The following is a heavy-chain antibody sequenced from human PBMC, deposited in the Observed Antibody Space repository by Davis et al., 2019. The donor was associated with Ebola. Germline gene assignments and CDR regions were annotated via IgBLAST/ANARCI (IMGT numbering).Heavy chain of an antibody. V-gene: IGHV3-9*01. CDR1: GFTFDDYA. CDR3: AGPYMQDSNY. Sequence: PGGSLRLSCAASGFTFDDYAMHWVRQPPGKGLEWVSGISWNSGNIGYVDSVKGRFTISRDNAKNSLYLQMNSLRAEDTAVYYCAGPYMQDSNYWGQGTLVTVSS. D-gene: IGHD3-16*01. J-gene: IGHJ4*02. CDR2: ISWNSGNI.